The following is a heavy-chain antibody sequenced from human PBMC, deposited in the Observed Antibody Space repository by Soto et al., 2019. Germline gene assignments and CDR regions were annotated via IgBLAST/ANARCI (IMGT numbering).Heavy chain of an antibody. CDR3: ARVGGEMARWFDP. J-gene: IGHJ5*02. D-gene: IGHD2-15*01. Sequence: ASVKVSCKASGYTFTTYVMHWVRQAPGQRLEWMGWINAGNDNTKYSQKFQGRVTITRDTSASTVYMELSSLSPEDTAVYYCARVGGEMARWFDPWGQGTLVTVSS. CDR2: INAGNDNT. CDR1: GYTFTTYV. V-gene: IGHV1-3*01.